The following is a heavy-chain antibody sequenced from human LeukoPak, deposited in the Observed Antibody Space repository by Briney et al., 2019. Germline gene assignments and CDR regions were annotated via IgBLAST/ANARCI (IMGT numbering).Heavy chain of an antibody. V-gene: IGHV3-74*01. CDR3: VRGGPSTWS. CDR1: GFNVNSNY. J-gene: IGHJ5*02. D-gene: IGHD2-15*01. Sequence: GGSLRLSCAASGFNVNSNYMSWVRQVPGRGPVWVSRINHDGSDTIYADSVRGRFTISRDDAKNTLYLQMNNLRAEDTAVYYCVRGGPSTWSWGQGTLVTVSS. CDR2: INHDGSDT.